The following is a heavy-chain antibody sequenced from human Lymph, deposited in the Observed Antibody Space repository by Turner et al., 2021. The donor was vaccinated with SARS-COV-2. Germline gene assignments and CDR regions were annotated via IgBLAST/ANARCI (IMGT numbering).Heavy chain of an antibody. D-gene: IGHD2-21*02. CDR3: ARETVNNWVDP. CDR1: GGSMNSNY. J-gene: IGHJ5*02. CDR2: IYYRGSN. V-gene: IGHV4-59*01. Sequence: QVQLQESGPRLVKPLETLSLTCTVSGGSMNSNYWSWIRQPPGKRLEWIGYIYYRGSNNYNPALKSRVTISVDTSKNQFSLKLTSVTAADTAIYCCARETVNNWVDPWGQGILVTVSS.